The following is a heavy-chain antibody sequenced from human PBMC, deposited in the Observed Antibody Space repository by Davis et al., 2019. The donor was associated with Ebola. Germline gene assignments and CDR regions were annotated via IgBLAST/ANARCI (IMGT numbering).Heavy chain of an antibody. CDR2: IYPGDSDT. D-gene: IGHD1-26*01. V-gene: IGHV5-51*01. CDR3: ARWELLPLAYFHH. J-gene: IGHJ1*01. Sequence: KVSCKGSGYSFTSYWIGWVRQMPGKGLEWMGIIYPGDSDTRYSPSFQGQVTISADKSISTAYLQWSSLKASDTAMYYCARWELLPLAYFHHWGQGTLVTVSS. CDR1: GYSFTSYW.